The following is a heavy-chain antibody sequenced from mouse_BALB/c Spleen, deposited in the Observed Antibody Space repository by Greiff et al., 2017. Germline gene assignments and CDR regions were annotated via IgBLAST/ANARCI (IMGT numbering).Heavy chain of an antibody. CDR3: ARGYYGNSWFAY. J-gene: IGHJ3*01. CDR1: GYTFTDYV. CDR2: IYPGSGST. Sequence: QVHVKQSGPELVKPGASVKMSCKASGYTFTDYVISWVKQRTGQGLEWIGEIYPGSGSTYYNEKFKGKATLTADKSSNTAYMQLSSLTSEDSAVYFCARGYYGNSWFAYWGQGTLVTVSA. D-gene: IGHD2-1*01. V-gene: IGHV1-77*01.